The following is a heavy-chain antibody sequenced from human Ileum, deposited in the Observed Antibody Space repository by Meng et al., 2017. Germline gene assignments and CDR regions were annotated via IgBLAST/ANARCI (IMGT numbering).Heavy chain of an antibody. Sequence: QVLLQDAGPSIVGPSETLSLACTVSGGSVSSGSYYWSCLRQPPGKGLEWIGHIYYSGSTKYNTSLKSRVTISVDMSKNQFSLKLNSVTAADTAIYFCARSSTSPASYFFDYWGQGTLVTVSS. CDR3: ARSSTSPASYFFDY. J-gene: IGHJ4*02. CDR1: GGSVSSGSYY. D-gene: IGHD6-6*01. V-gene: IGHV4-61*01. CDR2: IYYSGST.